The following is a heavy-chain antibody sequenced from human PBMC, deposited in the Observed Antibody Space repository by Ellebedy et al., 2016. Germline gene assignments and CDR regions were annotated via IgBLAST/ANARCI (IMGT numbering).Heavy chain of an antibody. D-gene: IGHD2-8*01. J-gene: IGHJ6*02. Sequence: GSLRLXCAVYGGSFSGYYWSWIRQPPGKGLEWIGEINHSGSTNYNPSLKSRVTISVDTSKNQFSLKLSSVTAADTAVYYCARDNIVPHEYYYYYYGMDVWGQGTTVTVSS. V-gene: IGHV4-34*01. CDR3: ARDNIVPHEYYYYYYGMDV. CDR1: GGSFSGYY. CDR2: INHSGST.